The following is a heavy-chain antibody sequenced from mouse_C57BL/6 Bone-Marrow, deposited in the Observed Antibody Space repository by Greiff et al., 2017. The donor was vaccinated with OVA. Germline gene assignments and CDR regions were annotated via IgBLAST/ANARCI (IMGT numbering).Heavy chain of an antibody. CDR2: IDPENGDT. J-gene: IGHJ3*01. D-gene: IGHD2-5*01. V-gene: IGHV14-4*01. CDR1: GFNIKDDY. Sequence: VQLQQSGAELVRPGASVKLSCTASGFNIKDDYMHWVKQRPEQGLEWIGWIDPENGDTEYASKFQGKATITADTSSNTAYLQLSSLTSEDTAVYYYTTKAYYSNTPFAYWGQGTLVTVSA. CDR3: TTKAYYSNTPFAY.